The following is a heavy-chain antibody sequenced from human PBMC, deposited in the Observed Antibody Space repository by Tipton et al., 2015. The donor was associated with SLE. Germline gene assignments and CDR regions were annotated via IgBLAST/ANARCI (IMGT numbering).Heavy chain of an antibody. CDR2: IYYSGST. CDR3: ARDGMYYDSLTGFSPLNWFDP. CDR1: GDSISSGGYF. V-gene: IGHV4-31*03. J-gene: IGHJ5*02. Sequence: TLSLTCTVSGDSISSGGYFWSWIRQHPGKGLEWIGYIYYSGSTYYNPSLKSRVTISVDTSKNQFSLKLSSVTAADTAVYYCARDGMYYDSLTGFSPLNWFDPWGQGTLVTVSS. D-gene: IGHD3-9*01.